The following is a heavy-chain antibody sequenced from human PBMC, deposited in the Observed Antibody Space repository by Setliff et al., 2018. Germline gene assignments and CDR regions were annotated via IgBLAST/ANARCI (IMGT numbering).Heavy chain of an antibody. CDR2: IYTGGST. V-gene: IGHV4-4*08. D-gene: IGHD1-1*01. Sequence: SETLSLTCIVSGVSVSRHYWSWIRQPPGKTLEWIGYIYTGGSTTQNPSLKSRVTLSLDTSKNHLSLNLTSVTAADTAVYYCARDVWGAGTGWFDPWGLGILVTVSS. CDR3: ARDVWGAGTGWFDP. J-gene: IGHJ5*02. CDR1: GVSVSRHY.